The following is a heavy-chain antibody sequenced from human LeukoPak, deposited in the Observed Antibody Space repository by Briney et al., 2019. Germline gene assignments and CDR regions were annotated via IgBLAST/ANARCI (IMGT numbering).Heavy chain of an antibody. CDR3: AKDRSTYNVLTGYQDY. V-gene: IGHV3-30*18. CDR1: GFTFSRYG. J-gene: IGHJ4*02. D-gene: IGHD3-9*01. CDR2: ISYDGGNK. Sequence: SGGSLRLSCAVSGFTFSRYGMHWVRQAPGKGPEWVALISYDGGNKDYVDSVKGRFTVSRDNSRNTLYLQLNSLRPEDTAVYYCAKDRSTYNVLTGYQDYWGQETLVTVSS.